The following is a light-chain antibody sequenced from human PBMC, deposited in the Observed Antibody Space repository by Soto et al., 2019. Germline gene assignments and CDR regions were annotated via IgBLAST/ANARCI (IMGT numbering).Light chain of an antibody. V-gene: IGKV3-15*01. CDR2: AAS. CDR3: QEYSKWPLFT. CDR1: QSVRTN. J-gene: IGKJ3*01. Sequence: EIVLTQSPGILSVSPGDRATLYCRASQSVRTNLAWYQQKPGQAPTLLIYAASTRATGIPARFTGSGSGTDFTLTISSLQSEDFAVYYCQEYSKWPLFTFGPGTRVDIK.